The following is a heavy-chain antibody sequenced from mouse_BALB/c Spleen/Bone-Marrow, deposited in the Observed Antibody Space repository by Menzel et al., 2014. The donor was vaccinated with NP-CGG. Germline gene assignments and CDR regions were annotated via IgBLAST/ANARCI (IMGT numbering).Heavy chain of an antibody. Sequence: EVKLMESGGGLVQPGGSLKLSCAASGFDFSRYWMSWVRQAPGKGLEWIGEINPDSSTINHTPSLKDKFIISRDNAKNTLYLQMSKVRSEDTALYYCARRGGYFAYWGQGTLVTVSA. D-gene: IGHD2-2*01. V-gene: IGHV4-1*02. CDR3: ARRGGYFAY. CDR2: INPDSSTI. CDR1: GFDFSRYW. J-gene: IGHJ3*01.